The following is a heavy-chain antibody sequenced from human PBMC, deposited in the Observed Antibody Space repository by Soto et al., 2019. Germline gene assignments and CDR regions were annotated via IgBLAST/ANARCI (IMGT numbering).Heavy chain of an antibody. CDR2: IFPSGNA. CDR1: GGSIRNVY. Sequence: PSETLSVTCTVSGGSIRNVYGSWILQAPGKGLEWIGFIFPSGNAQYNPSLKPRVTISVDTSKKQFSLKLNSVTAADKAVFYCARRPHRRGATTSHFDLWGQGXLVTVSS. D-gene: IGHD1-26*01. CDR3: ARRPHRRGATTSHFDL. V-gene: IGHV4-4*08. J-gene: IGHJ4*02.